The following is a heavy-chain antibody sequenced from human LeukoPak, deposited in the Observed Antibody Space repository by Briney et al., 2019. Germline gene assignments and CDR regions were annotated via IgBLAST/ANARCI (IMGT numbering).Heavy chain of an antibody. Sequence: GGSLRLSCSASGFTFSIYSMTWVRQAPGKGLEWVSYITGSSSTIYYADSVKGRFTVSRDNAKNSLYLQMNSLRDDDTAVYYCARDSGIDSWGQGTVVTVSS. CDR1: GFTFSIYS. CDR3: ARDSGIDS. D-gene: IGHD6-25*01. V-gene: IGHV3-48*02. J-gene: IGHJ4*02. CDR2: ITGSSSTI.